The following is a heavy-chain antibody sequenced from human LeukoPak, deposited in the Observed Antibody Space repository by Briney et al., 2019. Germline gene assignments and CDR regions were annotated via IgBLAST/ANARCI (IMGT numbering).Heavy chain of an antibody. Sequence: GASVKVSCKASGYTFTSYDINWVRQATGQGLEWMGWMNPNSGNTGYAQKFQGRVTMTRNTSISTAYMELSSLRSEDTAVYYCARGHRITMVRGDPLSTTTPGDWFAPWGQGTLVTVSS. V-gene: IGHV1-8*01. CDR2: MNPNSGNT. J-gene: IGHJ5*02. CDR1: GYTFTSYD. CDR3: ARGHRITMVRGDPLSTTTPGDWFAP. D-gene: IGHD3-10*01.